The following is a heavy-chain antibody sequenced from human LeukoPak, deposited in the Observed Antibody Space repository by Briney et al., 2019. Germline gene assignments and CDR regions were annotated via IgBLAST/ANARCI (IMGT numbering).Heavy chain of an antibody. CDR3: ARGDGGRFGVVIIGTFDY. CDR2: IYYSGGT. Sequence: PSETLSLTCTVSGGSISSSSYYWGWLRQPPGKGLEWIGSIYYSGGTYYNPSLKSRVTISVDTSKNQFSLKLSSVTAAATAVYDCARGDGGRFGVVIIGTFDYWGQGTLVTVSS. V-gene: IGHV4-39*01. J-gene: IGHJ4*02. D-gene: IGHD3-3*01. CDR1: GGSISSSSYY.